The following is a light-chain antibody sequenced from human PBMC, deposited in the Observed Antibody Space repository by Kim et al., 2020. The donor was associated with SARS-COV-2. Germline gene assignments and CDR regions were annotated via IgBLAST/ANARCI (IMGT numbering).Light chain of an antibody. CDR3: QQYGSSSYT. V-gene: IGKV3-20*01. Sequence: SPGERATLSCRASQSVSSSYLAWYQQKPGQAPRLLIYGASSRATGIPDRFSGSGSGTDFTLTISRLEPEDFAVYYCQQYGSSSYTFGQGTKLEI. J-gene: IGKJ2*01. CDR1: QSVSSSY. CDR2: GAS.